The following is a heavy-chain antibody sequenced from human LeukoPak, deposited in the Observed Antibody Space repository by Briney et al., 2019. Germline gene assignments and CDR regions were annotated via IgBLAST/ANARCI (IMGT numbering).Heavy chain of an antibody. Sequence: ASVKVSSKASGYTFTSYGISWVRQAPGHGLEWMGWISPYNGNTYYAQKFHGRVTLTTDTSTSTAFMELRSPRSDDTAVYYCATVGSSWYTHHWGQGTLVTVSS. CDR2: ISPYNGNT. CDR1: GYTFTSYG. D-gene: IGHD6-13*01. J-gene: IGHJ5*02. V-gene: IGHV1-18*01. CDR3: ATVGSSWYTHH.